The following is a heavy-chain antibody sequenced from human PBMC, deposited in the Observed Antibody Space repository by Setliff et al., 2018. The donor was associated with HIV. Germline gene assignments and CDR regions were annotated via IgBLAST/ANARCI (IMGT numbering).Heavy chain of an antibody. V-gene: IGHV1-2*02. J-gene: IGHJ4*02. Sequence: ASVKVSCKASGYTFTGYYMHWVRQAPGQGLEWMGWINPNSGGTNYAQKFQGRVTMTRDTSISTAYMELSRLRSDDTAVYYCARLGPYSGYDYYFDYWGQGTLVTVSS. CDR3: ARLGPYSGYDYYFDY. D-gene: IGHD5-12*01. CDR1: GYTFTGYY. CDR2: INPNSGGT.